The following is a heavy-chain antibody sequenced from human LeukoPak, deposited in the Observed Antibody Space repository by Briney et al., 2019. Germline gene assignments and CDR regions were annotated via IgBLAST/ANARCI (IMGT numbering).Heavy chain of an antibody. CDR1: GGSISISTYY. CDR2: IYYSGST. J-gene: IGHJ4*02. Sequence: SETLSLTCTVSGGSISISTYYWGWIRQSPGKGLEWIGSIYYSGSTYYNPSLKSRVTMSVDTSKNQFSLKLSSVTAADTAVYYCARHAGGISATGTRPFDYWGQGTLVTVSS. CDR3: ARHAGGISATGTRPFDY. V-gene: IGHV4-39*01. D-gene: IGHD6-13*01.